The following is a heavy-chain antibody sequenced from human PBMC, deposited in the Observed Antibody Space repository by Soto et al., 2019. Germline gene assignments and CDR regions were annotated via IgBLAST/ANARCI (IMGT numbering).Heavy chain of an antibody. Sequence: SETLSLTCAVSGYSISSGYYWGWIRQPPGKGLEWIGSIYHSGSTYYNPSLKSRVTISVGTSKNQFSLKLSSVTAADTAVYYCARDIRSYSSSWYHNWFDPWGQGTLVTVSS. CDR3: ARDIRSYSSSWYHNWFDP. V-gene: IGHV4-38-2*02. CDR2: IYHSGST. J-gene: IGHJ5*02. CDR1: GYSISSGYY. D-gene: IGHD6-13*01.